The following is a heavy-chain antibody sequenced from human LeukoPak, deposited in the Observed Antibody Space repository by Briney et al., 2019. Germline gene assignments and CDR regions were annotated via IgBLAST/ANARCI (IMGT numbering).Heavy chain of an antibody. Sequence: GGSLRLACAASVLTFSDYYMDWIRQAPGKGLEWVSYISSSGTTIYYADFVKGRFTISRDNAKNSLYLQMNSLRAEDTAVYYCARRRDSGSLQHFDYWGQGTLVTVSS. J-gene: IGHJ4*02. D-gene: IGHD1-26*01. CDR2: ISSSGTTI. CDR1: VLTFSDYY. V-gene: IGHV3-11*01. CDR3: ARRRDSGSLQHFDY.